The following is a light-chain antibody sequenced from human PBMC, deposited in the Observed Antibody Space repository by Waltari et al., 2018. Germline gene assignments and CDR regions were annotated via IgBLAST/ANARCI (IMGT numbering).Light chain of an antibody. CDR2: RKD. V-gene: IGLV1-47*01. CDR3: AAWDDSVTGPV. CDR1: SSDIGSND. Sequence: QSMLTQPPSASGTPGQRVTISCSGSSSDIGSNDVYWYKQLPGTAPKLPIFRKDQRPSGVPARFSGSKSGTSASLAISGLQSDDAAYYHCAAWDDSVTGPVFGGGTKLTVL. J-gene: IGLJ3*02.